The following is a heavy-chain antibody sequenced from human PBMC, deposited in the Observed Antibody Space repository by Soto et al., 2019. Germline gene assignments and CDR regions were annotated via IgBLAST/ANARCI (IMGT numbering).Heavy chain of an antibody. CDR2: IIPIFGTA. Sequence: QGQLVQSGAEVKKPGSSVKVSCKASGGTFSSYAINWVRQAPGQGLEGMGGIIPIFGTANYAQKFQGRVTITADESTSTVYMELSSLRSEDTAVYYCARGGRDTIGWELPPDYWGQGTLVTVSS. CDR3: ARGGRDTIGWELPPDY. D-gene: IGHD1-26*01. V-gene: IGHV1-69*12. CDR1: GGTFSSYA. J-gene: IGHJ4*02.